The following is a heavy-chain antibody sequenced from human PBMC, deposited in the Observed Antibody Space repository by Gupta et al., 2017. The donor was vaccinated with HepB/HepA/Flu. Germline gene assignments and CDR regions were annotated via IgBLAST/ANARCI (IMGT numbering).Heavy chain of an antibody. CDR2: INHSGST. J-gene: IGHJ4*02. V-gene: IGHV4-34*01. CDR3: ARAAGGARFYYFDY. D-gene: IGHD1-26*01. CDR1: GGSFSGYY. Sequence: QVQLQQWGAGLLKPSETLSLTCAVYGGSFSGYYWSWIRQPPGKGLEWIGEINHSGSTNYNPALKSRVTISVDTSKNQFSLKLSSVTAAETAVYYCARAAGGARFYYFDYGGQGTLVTVSS.